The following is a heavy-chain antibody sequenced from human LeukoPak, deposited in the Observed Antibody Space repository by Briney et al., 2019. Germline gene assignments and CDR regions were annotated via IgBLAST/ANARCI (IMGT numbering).Heavy chain of an antibody. D-gene: IGHD1-1*01. Sequence: GGSLRLSCAASGFTFSSSWMHWVRQVPGKGLVWVSRINTDGSSTTYADSVKGRFTISRDNTENTLYLQMSSLRAEDTAVYYCAREWKKTGAFDHWGQGTLVTVSS. V-gene: IGHV3-74*01. CDR1: GFTFSSSW. J-gene: IGHJ4*02. CDR2: INTDGSST. CDR3: AREWKKTGAFDH.